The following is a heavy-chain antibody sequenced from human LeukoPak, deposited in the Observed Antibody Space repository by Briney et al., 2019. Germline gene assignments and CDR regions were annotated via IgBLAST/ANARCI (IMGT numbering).Heavy chain of an antibody. J-gene: IGHJ4*02. D-gene: IGHD2-8*01. CDR2: IYYSGST. CDR1: GGSFSGYY. CDR3: ATSPVTNPPVYFEF. Sequence: SETLSLTCAVYGGSFSGYYWSWIRQPPGKGLEWIGYIYYSGSTNYNPSLKSRVTISVDTSKNQFSLKLSSVTAADTAVYYCATSPVTNPPVYFEFWGQGTLVTVSS. V-gene: IGHV4-59*01.